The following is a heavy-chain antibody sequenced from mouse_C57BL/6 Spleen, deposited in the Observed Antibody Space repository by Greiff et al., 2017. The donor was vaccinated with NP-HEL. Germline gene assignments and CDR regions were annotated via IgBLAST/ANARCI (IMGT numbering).Heavy chain of an antibody. V-gene: IGHV1-55*01. J-gene: IGHJ4*01. CDR1: GYTFTSYW. CDR3: ARGEGTVVATDYAMDY. CDR2: IYPGSGST. D-gene: IGHD1-1*01. Sequence: QVQLQQPGAELVKPGASVKMSCKASGYTFTSYWITWVKQRPGQGLEWIGDIYPGSGSTNYNEKFKSKATLTVDTSSSTAYMQLSSLTSEDSAVYYCARGEGTVVATDYAMDYWGQGTSVTVSS.